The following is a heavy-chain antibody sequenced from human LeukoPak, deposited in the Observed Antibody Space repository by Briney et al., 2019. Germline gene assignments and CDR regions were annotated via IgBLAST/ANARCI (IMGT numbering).Heavy chain of an antibody. J-gene: IGHJ4*02. CDR2: IYNSGST. Sequence: SETLTLTCTVSGGSISTYYWSWIRQPPGKGLEWIGYIYNSGSTNYNPSLKSRVTISADTSKEQFSLKLRSVTAADTAVYYCARDPTHYDPPLWGQGTLVTVSS. D-gene: IGHD4-17*01. V-gene: IGHV4-59*01. CDR3: ARDPTHYDPPL. CDR1: GGSISTYY.